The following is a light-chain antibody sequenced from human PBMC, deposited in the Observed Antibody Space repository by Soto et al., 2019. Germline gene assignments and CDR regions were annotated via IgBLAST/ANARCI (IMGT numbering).Light chain of an antibody. J-gene: IGKJ2*01. CDR3: QQTYRIPYT. Sequence: EIVLTQSPGTLSLSPGERATLSCRASQSVSSSYLAWYQQKPGQAPRLLIYGASSRATGIPDRFSGSGSGTDFTLTISSLQPEDFATFYCQQTYRIPYTFGQGTKVDIK. CDR2: GAS. V-gene: IGKV3-20*01. CDR1: QSVSSSY.